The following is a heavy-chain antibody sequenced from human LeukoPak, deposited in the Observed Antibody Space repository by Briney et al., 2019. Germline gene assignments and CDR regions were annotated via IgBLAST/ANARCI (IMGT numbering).Heavy chain of an antibody. D-gene: IGHD2-15*01. J-gene: IGHJ5*02. Sequence: WASVKVSCKASGYTFTGYYMHWVRQAPGQGLEWMGWINPNSGGTNYAQKFQGRVTMTRDTSISTAYMELSRLRSDDTAVYYCARSGDIVVVVAAIESNWFDPWGQGTLVTVSS. CDR2: INPNSGGT. V-gene: IGHV1-2*02. CDR3: ARSGDIVVVVAAIESNWFDP. CDR1: GYTFTGYY.